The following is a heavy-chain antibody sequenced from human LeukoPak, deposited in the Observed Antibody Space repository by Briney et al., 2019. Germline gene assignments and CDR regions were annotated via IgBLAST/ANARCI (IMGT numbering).Heavy chain of an antibody. Sequence: GGSLRLSCAASRFTFSSYAMSWVRQAPGKGLEWVSANSGSGSSTYYADSVKGRFTISRDNSKNTLYLQMNSLRAEDTAVYYCARKDGDRSLTGYFDYWGQGTLVTVSS. CDR3: ARKDGDRSLTGYFDY. J-gene: IGHJ4*02. D-gene: IGHD4-17*01. V-gene: IGHV3-23*01. CDR1: RFTFSSYA. CDR2: NSGSGSST.